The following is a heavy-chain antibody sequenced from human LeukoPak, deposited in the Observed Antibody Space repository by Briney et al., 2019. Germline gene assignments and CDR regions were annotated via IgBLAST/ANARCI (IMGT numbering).Heavy chain of an antibody. CDR2: ISLTGLT. Sequence: PSGTLSLTCGVSGGSISNTNWWSWVRQPPGQGLGWIGEISLTGLTHYNPSLESRVTMSLDKSKNQLSLNLTSVTAADTAVYYCSRENGAFSPFGYWGQGTLVTVLS. CDR1: GGSISNTNW. V-gene: IGHV4-4*02. CDR3: SRENGAFSPFGY. D-gene: IGHD2-8*01. J-gene: IGHJ4*02.